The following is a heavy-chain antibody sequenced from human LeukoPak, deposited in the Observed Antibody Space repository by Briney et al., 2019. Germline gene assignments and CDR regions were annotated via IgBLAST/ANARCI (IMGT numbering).Heavy chain of an antibody. CDR1: GYTFTYYG. CDR3: ARQGYGGHSRGAADY. D-gene: IGHD4-23*01. CDR2: ISADNGNR. Sequence: ASVKVSCKASGYTFTYYGTSWVRQAPGQGLEWMGWISADNGNRNYALKLQDRVSMTTDTSTTTPYLELRSLSSDDTAVYYCARQGYGGHSRGAADYWGQGTLVTVSS. V-gene: IGHV1-18*01. J-gene: IGHJ4*02.